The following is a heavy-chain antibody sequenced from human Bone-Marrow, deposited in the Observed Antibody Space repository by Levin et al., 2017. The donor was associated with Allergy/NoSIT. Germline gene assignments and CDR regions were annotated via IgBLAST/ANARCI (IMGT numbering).Heavy chain of an antibody. CDR3: AKDPLVYSSSSGVSYFDY. CDR2: ISGSGGST. D-gene: IGHD6-6*01. V-gene: IGHV3-23*01. J-gene: IGHJ4*02. Sequence: SGGSLRLSCAASGFTFSSYAMSWVRQAPGKGLEWVSAISGSGGSTYYADSVKGRFTISRDNSKNTLYLQMNSLRAEDTAVYYCAKDPLVYSSSSGVSYFDYWGQGTLVTVSS. CDR1: GFTFSSYA.